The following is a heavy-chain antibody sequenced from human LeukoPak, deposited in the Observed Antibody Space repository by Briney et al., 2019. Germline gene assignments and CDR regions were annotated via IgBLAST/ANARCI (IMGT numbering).Heavy chain of an antibody. CDR3: ARIRDYGDYGDFDY. Sequence: GGSLRLSCAASGFTFSSYWMSWVRQAPGKGLEWVANIKQDGSEKYYVDSVKGRFTISRDNAKNSLHLQMNSLRAEDTAVYYCARIRDYGDYGDFDYWGQGTLVTVSS. J-gene: IGHJ4*02. CDR2: IKQDGSEK. D-gene: IGHD4-17*01. CDR1: GFTFSSYW. V-gene: IGHV3-7*01.